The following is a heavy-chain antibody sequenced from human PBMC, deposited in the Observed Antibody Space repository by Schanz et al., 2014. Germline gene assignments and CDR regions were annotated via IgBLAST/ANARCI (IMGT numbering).Heavy chain of an antibody. J-gene: IGHJ4*02. Sequence: EVQLLESGGGLVEPGGSLRLSCAASGFSFSSYAMGWVRQARGKGLEWVSAMNESHSTIYYADSVRGRFTISRDNAENTRFLQMNSLRAEDTAVYYCARKVVATIGGYYDNWGQGTLVIVSS. CDR1: GFSFSSYA. V-gene: IGHV3-23*01. CDR3: ARKVVATIGGYYDN. D-gene: IGHD5-12*01. CDR2: MNESHSTI.